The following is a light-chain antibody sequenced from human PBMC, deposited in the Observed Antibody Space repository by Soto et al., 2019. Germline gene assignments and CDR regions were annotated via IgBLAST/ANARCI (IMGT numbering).Light chain of an antibody. CDR1: QSVSANY. Sequence: EIVLTQSPGILSLSPGERATLSCRASQSVSANYLAWYQQRPGQAPRLLIYGASSRATGIPDRFSGSGSGTDFTLTISRLEPEDFAVNYCQQYSSSVLYTFGQGTELQIK. J-gene: IGKJ2*01. V-gene: IGKV3-20*01. CDR2: GAS. CDR3: QQYSSSVLYT.